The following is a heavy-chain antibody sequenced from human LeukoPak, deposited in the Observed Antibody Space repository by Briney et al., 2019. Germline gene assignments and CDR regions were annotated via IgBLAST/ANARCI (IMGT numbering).Heavy chain of an antibody. D-gene: IGHD4-17*01. CDR3: AKVDSREVGGRDYGDNEADY. CDR2: IFYDGSNK. CDR1: GFTFKNWA. Sequence: GRSLRLSCAASGFTFKNWAMHWVRQAPGKGLEWVTMIFYDGSNKYYTDSVKGRFTISRDNSKNTLYLQMNSLRAEDTAVYYCAKVDSREVGGRDYGDNEADYWGQGTLVTVSS. J-gene: IGHJ4*02. V-gene: IGHV3-30-3*01.